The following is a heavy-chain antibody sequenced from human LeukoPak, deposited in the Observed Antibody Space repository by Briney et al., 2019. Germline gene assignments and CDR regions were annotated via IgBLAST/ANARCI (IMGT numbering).Heavy chain of an antibody. D-gene: IGHD3-22*01. CDR1: GFTFSSYG. J-gene: IGHJ4*02. Sequence: GGSLRLSCAASGFTFSSYGMSWVRQAPGKGLEWVSGISRIGGSTHYADSVKGRFTISRDNSKNILYLQMNSLRAEDTAVYYCAKDWGYYYDSSGYNYFDYWGQGTLVTVSS. CDR3: AKDWGYYYDSSGYNYFDY. V-gene: IGHV3-23*01. CDR2: ISRIGGST.